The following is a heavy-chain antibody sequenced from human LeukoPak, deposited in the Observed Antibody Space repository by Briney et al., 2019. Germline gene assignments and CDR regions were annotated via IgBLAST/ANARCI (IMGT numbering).Heavy chain of an antibody. V-gene: IGHV3-15*01. Sequence: GESLRLSCVASGVTISNAWMTWVRRAPGKGLEWVGCINSITNDGTTDYAAPVKGRFTISRDDSKNTLYLQMNSLKTEDTAVYYCAATRGHKSYDWDWGQGTLVTVSS. CDR1: GVTISNAW. CDR3: AATRGHKSYDWD. J-gene: IGHJ4*02. CDR2: INSITNDGTT. D-gene: IGHD3-16*01.